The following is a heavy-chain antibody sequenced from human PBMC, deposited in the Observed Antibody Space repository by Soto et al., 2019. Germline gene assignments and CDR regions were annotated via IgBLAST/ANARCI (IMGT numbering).Heavy chain of an antibody. CDR3: ARDTHEDRLLSGDAFDF. J-gene: IGHJ3*01. V-gene: IGHV3-7*03. Sequence: EVQLVESGGGLVQPGGSLRLSCAASGFIFSSFWMSWVRQAPGKGLEWVATVKQYGSEKYYVDSVKGRFTISRDNAKKSLYLQMNSLRAEDTAVYYCARDTHEDRLLSGDAFDFWGQGTMVTVSA. CDR1: GFIFSSFW. CDR2: VKQYGSEK. D-gene: IGHD1-26*01.